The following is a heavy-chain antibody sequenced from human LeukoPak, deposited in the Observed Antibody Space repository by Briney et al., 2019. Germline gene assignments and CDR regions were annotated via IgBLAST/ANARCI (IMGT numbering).Heavy chain of an antibody. CDR1: GGSISSYY. Sequence: SETLSLTCTVSGGSISSYYWSWIRQPPGKGLEWIGYIYCSGSTNYNPSLKSRVTISVDTSKNQFSLRLSSVTAADTAVYYCARGQSGGYCTNGVCYMGWFDPWGQGTLVTVSS. CDR3: ARGQSGGYCTNGVCYMGWFDP. V-gene: IGHV4-59*01. CDR2: IYCSGST. J-gene: IGHJ5*02. D-gene: IGHD2-8*01.